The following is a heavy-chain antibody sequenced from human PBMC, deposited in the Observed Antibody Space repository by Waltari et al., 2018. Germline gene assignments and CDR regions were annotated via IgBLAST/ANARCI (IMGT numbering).Heavy chain of an antibody. CDR3: ARGGFSSTSCYGWFDP. V-gene: IGHV4-39*07. J-gene: IGHJ5*02. CDR2: IYYSGST. D-gene: IGHD2-2*01. CDR1: GGSISSSSYY. Sequence: QLQLQESGPGLVKPSETLSLTCTVSGGSISSSSYYWGWIRQPPGKGLEWIGIIYYSGSTFYNPSLKSRVTISVETSKSQFSLELSSVTAADTAVYYCARGGFSSTSCYGWFDPLGQGTLVTVSS.